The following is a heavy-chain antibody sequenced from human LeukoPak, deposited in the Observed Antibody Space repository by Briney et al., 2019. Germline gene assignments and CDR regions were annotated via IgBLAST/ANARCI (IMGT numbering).Heavy chain of an antibody. Sequence: PGGSLRLSCAASGFTFSSYSMNWVRQAPGKGLEWVSSISSSSSYIYYADSVKGRFTISRDNAKNSLYLQMNSLRAEDTAVYYCARVLCSSTSCYGAFDIWGQGTMVTVSS. J-gene: IGHJ3*02. V-gene: IGHV3-21*01. CDR3: ARVLCSSTSCYGAFDI. CDR2: ISSSSSYI. D-gene: IGHD2-2*01. CDR1: GFTFSSYS.